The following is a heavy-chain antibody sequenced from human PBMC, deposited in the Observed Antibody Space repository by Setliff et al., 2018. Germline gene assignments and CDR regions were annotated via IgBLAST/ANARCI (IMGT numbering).Heavy chain of an antibody. CDR1: GGSISSSSHY. V-gene: IGHV4-39*07. Sequence: SETLSLTCTVSGGSISSSSHYWGWIRQPPGKGMEWIGSVYYSGYTYYNPSLQSRVTISVDMSKNQFSLKLTSVTAADTAVYYCARVDFTMIQGVLGLWGQGTLVTVSS. D-gene: IGHD3-10*01. CDR3: ARVDFTMIQGVLGL. J-gene: IGHJ1*01. CDR2: VYYSGYT.